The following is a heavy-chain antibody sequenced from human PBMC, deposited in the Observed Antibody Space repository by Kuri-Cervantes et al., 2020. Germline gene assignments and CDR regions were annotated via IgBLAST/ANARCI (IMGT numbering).Heavy chain of an antibody. V-gene: IGHV3-7*01. D-gene: IGHD2-21*02. CDR2: IREDGGVK. Sequence: GESLKISCEASGFTFSSYWMSWVRQAPGKGLQWVANIREDGGVKKYVDSVKGRFTLSRDNSKDTVYLQMNSLRAEDTAVYYCAKEPYMVTKPLRAFDIWGQGTMVTVSS. J-gene: IGHJ3*02. CDR3: AKEPYMVTKPLRAFDI. CDR1: GFTFSSYW.